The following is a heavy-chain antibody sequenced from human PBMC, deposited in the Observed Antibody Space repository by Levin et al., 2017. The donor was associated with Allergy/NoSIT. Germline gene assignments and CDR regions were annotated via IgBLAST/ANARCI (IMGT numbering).Heavy chain of an antibody. J-gene: IGHJ4*02. D-gene: IGHD2-15*01. CDR3: ARVSSCSGGSCAHFDY. V-gene: IGHV3-48*04. CDR2: ISSSSSTI. Sequence: GASVKVSCAASGFTFSSYSMNWVRQAPGKGLEWVSYISSSSSTIYYADSVKGRFTISRDDAKNSLYLQMNSLRAEDTAVYYCARVSSCSGGSCAHFDYWGQGTLVTVSS. CDR1: GFTFSSYS.